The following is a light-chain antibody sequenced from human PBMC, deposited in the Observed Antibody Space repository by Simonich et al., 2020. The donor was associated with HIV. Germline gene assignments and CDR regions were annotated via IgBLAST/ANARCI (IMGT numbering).Light chain of an antibody. CDR2: EGS. CDR1: SSDVGSYNL. Sequence: QSALTQPASVSGSPGQSITIPCTGTSSDVGSYNLVSWYQQHPGQAPKVMIYEGSERPSGVSNRFSGSKSDNTASLTISGLQAEDEADYYCCSYAGSSTWVFGGGTKVTVL. CDR3: CSYAGSSTWV. V-gene: IGLV2-23*01. J-gene: IGLJ3*02.